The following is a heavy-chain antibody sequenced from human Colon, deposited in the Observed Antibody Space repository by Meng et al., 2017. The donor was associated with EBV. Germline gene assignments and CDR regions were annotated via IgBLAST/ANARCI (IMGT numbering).Heavy chain of an antibody. CDR2: LGAHDGDT. CDR1: DYTFTGYG. D-gene: IGHD3-10*01. CDR3: ARGTPGRSYSDY. Sequence: QGHPVQSGPEGKKPGASVQVSCKASDYTFTGYGVSWVRQAPGQGLEWMAWLGAHDGDTSHAPKFQGRVTVSADRPTATAYMELRSLRSDDTAVYYCARGTPGRSYSDYWGQGTLVTVSS. V-gene: IGHV1-18*01. J-gene: IGHJ4*02.